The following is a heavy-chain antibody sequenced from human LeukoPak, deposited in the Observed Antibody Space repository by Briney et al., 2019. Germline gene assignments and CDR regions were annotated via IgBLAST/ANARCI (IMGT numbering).Heavy chain of an antibody. CDR3: APWNYYDSSGPLGY. Sequence: SVKVSCKASGGTLSSYAISWVRQAPGQGLEWMGRIIPILGIANYAQKFQGRVTITADKSTSTAYMELSSLRSEDTAVYYCAPWNYYDSSGPLGYWGQGTLVTVSS. CDR1: GGTLSSYA. J-gene: IGHJ4*02. V-gene: IGHV1-69*04. CDR2: IIPILGIA. D-gene: IGHD3-22*01.